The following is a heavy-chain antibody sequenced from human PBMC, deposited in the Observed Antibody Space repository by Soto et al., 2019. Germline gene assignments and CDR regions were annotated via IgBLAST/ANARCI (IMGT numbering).Heavy chain of an antibody. J-gene: IGHJ6*02. CDR3: AREGIAAARYRYYYGMDV. D-gene: IGHD6-13*01. Sequence: QVQLVQSGAEVKKPGASVKVSCKASGYTFTSYGISWVRQAPGQGLEWMGWISAYNGKTNYAQKLQGRDTMTTDTSTSTAYRELRSLRSDDTAVYYCAREGIAAARYRYYYGMDVWGQGTTVTVSS. V-gene: IGHV1-18*01. CDR2: ISAYNGKT. CDR1: GYTFTSYG.